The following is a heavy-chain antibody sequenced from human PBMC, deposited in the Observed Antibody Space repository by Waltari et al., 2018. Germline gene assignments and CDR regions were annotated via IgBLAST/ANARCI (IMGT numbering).Heavy chain of an antibody. CDR3: AKDSAGNSGSSDY. J-gene: IGHJ4*02. CDR2: FSYDGINK. D-gene: IGHD6-6*01. CDR1: GFTFTPYG. V-gene: IGHV3-30*18. Sequence: QVRLVESGGGVVQPGRSLRLSCAASGFTFTPYGLHWVRQAPGKGLEWVAFFSYDGINKDYADSVRGRFTISRDISTNTLYLQMNSLRAEDTAVYYCAKDSAGNSGSSDYWGQGTLVIVSS.